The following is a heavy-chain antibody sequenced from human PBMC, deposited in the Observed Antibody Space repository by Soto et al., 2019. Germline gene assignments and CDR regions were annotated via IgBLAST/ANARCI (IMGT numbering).Heavy chain of an antibody. Sequence: SVKVACKASGGPFISYAIIWVRQAPGQGLEWMGGIIPIFGTANYAQKFQGRVTITADESTSTAYMELSSLRSEDTAVYYCARDRDIVVVPAAIRGGHYYYYYGMDVSGHGTTVTVSS. CDR3: ARDRDIVVVPAAIRGGHYYYYYGMDV. CDR1: GGPFISYA. J-gene: IGHJ6*02. D-gene: IGHD2-2*02. CDR2: IIPIFGTA. V-gene: IGHV1-69*01.